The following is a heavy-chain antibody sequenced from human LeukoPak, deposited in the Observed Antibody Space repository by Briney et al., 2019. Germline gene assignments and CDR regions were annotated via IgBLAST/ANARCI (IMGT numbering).Heavy chain of an antibody. Sequence: ASVKVSCKASGYTFTSYYMHWVRQAPGQGLEWMGIINPGGGSTSYAQKFQGRVTMTRDTSTSTVYMELSSLRSEDTAVYYCARDIWLLGRDGYNYSDYWGQGTLVTVSS. CDR2: INPGGGST. D-gene: IGHD5-24*01. J-gene: IGHJ4*02. CDR3: ARDIWLLGRDGYNYSDY. V-gene: IGHV1-46*03. CDR1: GYTFTSYY.